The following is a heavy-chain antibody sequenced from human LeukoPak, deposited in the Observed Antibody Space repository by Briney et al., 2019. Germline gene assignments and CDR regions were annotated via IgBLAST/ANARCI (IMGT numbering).Heavy chain of an antibody. D-gene: IGHD5-18*01. CDR2: IYHSGST. Sequence: PSGTLSLTCAVSGGSISSSNWWSWVRQPPGKGLEWIGEIYHSGSTNYNPSLKSRVTISVDKSKNQFSLKLSSVTAADTAVYYCARDFSGNSYGLLGDAFDIWGQGTMVTVSS. V-gene: IGHV4-4*02. J-gene: IGHJ3*02. CDR1: GGSISSSNW. CDR3: ARDFSGNSYGLLGDAFDI.